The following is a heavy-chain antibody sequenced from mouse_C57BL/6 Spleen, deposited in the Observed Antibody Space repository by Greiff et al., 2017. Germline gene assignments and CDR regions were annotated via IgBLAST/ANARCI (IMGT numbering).Heavy chain of an antibody. D-gene: IGHD1-1*02. CDR2: IWGVGST. V-gene: IGHV2-6*01. Sequence: VQLQQSGPGLVAPSQSLSITCTVSGFSLTSYGVDWVRQSPGKGLEWLGVIWGVGSTNYNSALKSRLSISKDNSKSQVFLKMNSLQTDDTAMYYCARTLYGLYAMDYWGQGTSVTVSS. CDR3: ARTLYGLYAMDY. J-gene: IGHJ4*01. CDR1: GFSLTSYG.